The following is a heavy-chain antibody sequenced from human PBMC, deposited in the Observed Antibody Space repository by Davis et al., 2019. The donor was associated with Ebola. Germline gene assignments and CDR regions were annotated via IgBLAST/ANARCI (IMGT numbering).Heavy chain of an antibody. J-gene: IGHJ4*02. D-gene: IGHD1-26*01. CDR3: AKEGVGARGYFDY. CDR1: GFTFSNYA. V-gene: IGHV3-23*01. CDR2: ISGSGDST. Sequence: GESLKISCAASGFTFSNYAMNWVRQAPGKGLEWVSGISGSGDSTYYADSVKGRFTISRDNSKSTLYLQMNSLRAEDTAVYYCAKEGVGARGYFDYWGQGTLVTVSS.